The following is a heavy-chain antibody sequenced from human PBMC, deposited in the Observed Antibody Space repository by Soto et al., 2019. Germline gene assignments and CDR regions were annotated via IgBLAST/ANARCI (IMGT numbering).Heavy chain of an antibody. CDR1: GFTVSSNY. V-gene: IGHV3-66*01. J-gene: IGHJ3*02. D-gene: IGHD2-2*01. CDR3: ASDLPYDLTRFVSTPHDGCDI. CDR2: IYSDGST. Sequence: PRGSLRLSCAASGFTVSSNYMSWVSQAPGKGLERASVIYSDGSTYYADSVKGRFTFSRDNSNNTLYLQMNSRRAENTAVYYCASDLPYDLTRFVSTPHDGCDIWSQRTMVTVAS.